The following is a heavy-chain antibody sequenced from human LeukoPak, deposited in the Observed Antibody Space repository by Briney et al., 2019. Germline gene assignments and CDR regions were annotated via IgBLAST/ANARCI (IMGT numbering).Heavy chain of an antibody. CDR2: ISSSSSYI. CDR1: GFTFSSYS. Sequence: PGGSLRLSCAASGFTFSSYSMNWVRQAPGKGLEWVSSISSSSSYIYYADSVKGRFTISRDNAKNSLYLQMNSLRAEDTAVYYCASLRFLEWYSTPMDVWGQGTTVTVSS. J-gene: IGHJ6*02. D-gene: IGHD3-3*01. CDR3: ASLRFLEWYSTPMDV. V-gene: IGHV3-21*01.